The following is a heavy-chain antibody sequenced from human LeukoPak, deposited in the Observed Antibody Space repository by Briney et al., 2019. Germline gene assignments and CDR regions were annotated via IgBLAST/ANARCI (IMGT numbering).Heavy chain of an antibody. CDR1: GYTFTSYG. V-gene: IGHV1-18*01. CDR2: ISAYNGNT. J-gene: IGHJ6*02. Sequence: ASVTVSCTASGYTFTSYGISWVRQAPGQGLEWMGWISAYNGNTNYAQKLQGRVTMTTDTSTSIAYMELRSLRSDDTAVYYCARDLSSFYYYGMDVWGQGTTVTVSS. CDR3: ARDLSSFYYYGMDV. D-gene: IGHD3-16*02.